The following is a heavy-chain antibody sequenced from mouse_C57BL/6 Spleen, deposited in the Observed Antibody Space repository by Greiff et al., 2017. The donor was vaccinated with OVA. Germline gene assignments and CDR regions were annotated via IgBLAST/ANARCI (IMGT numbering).Heavy chain of an antibody. D-gene: IGHD1-1*01. CDR1: GYSFTGYY. J-gene: IGHJ2*01. CDR3: ARGVTTVRFDY. Sequence: VQLQQSGPELVKPGASVKISCKASGYSFTGYYMHWVKQSSEKSLEWIGEINPSTGGTSYNQKFKGKATLTVDKSSSTAYMQLKSLTSEDSAVYYCARGVTTVRFDYWGQGTTLTVSS. CDR2: INPSTGGT. V-gene: IGHV1-43*01.